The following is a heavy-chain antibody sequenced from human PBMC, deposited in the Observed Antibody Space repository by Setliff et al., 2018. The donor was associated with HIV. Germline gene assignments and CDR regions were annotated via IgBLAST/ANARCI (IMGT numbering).Heavy chain of an antibody. Sequence: CTVSGGSINNYYWSWIRQPPGKGLEWIGYIYYSGSTNYNHSLKSRVTISLDTSKNQFPLRLTSVTAADTAVYYCARYLFCGGDCYSGFDYWGQGTQVTVSS. D-gene: IGHD2-21*02. CDR2: IYYSGST. CDR3: ARYLFCGGDCYSGFDY. J-gene: IGHJ4*02. CDR1: GGSINNYY. V-gene: IGHV4-59*01.